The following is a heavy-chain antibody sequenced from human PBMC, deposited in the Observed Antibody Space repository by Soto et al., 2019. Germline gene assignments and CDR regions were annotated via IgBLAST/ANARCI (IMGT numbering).Heavy chain of an antibody. CDR3: ARDRFSPYSSGFRSYYFDY. CDR2: IYHSGST. CDR1: GGSISSSNW. V-gene: IGHV4-4*02. Sequence: PSETLSLTCAVSGGSISSSNWWSWVRQPPGKGLEWIGEIYHSGSTNYNPSLKSRVTISVDKSKNQFSLKLSSVTAADTAVHYCARDRFSPYSSGFRSYYFDYRGQGTLVTVSS. D-gene: IGHD6-19*01. J-gene: IGHJ4*02.